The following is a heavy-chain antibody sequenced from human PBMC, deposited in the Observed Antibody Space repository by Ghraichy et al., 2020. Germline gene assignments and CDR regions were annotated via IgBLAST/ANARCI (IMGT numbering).Heavy chain of an antibody. CDR3: ARDYCSGGSCYSVGAFDI. CDR2: TYYRSKWYN. CDR1: GDSVSSNSAA. V-gene: IGHV6-1*01. Sequence: SQTLSLTCAISGDSVSSNSAAWNWIRQSPSRGLEWLGRTYYRSKWYNDYAVSVKSRITINPDTSKNQFSLQLNSVTPEDTAVYYCARDYCSGGSCYSVGAFDIWGQGTMVTVSS. J-gene: IGHJ3*02. D-gene: IGHD2-15*01.